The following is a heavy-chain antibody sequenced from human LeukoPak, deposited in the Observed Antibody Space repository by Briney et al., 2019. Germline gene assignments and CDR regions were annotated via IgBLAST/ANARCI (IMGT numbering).Heavy chain of an antibody. J-gene: IGHJ3*02. CDR2: IYYSGST. V-gene: IGHV4-39*07. CDR3: ARDCAIGRAYDYVWGSYLDAFDI. D-gene: IGHD3-16*02. Sequence: SETLSLTCTVSGGSISSYYWSWIRQPPGEGLEWIGSIYYSGSTYYNPSLKSRVTISVDTSKNQFSLKLSSVTAADTAVYYCARDCAIGRAYDYVWGSYLDAFDIWGQGTMVTVSS. CDR1: GGSISSYY.